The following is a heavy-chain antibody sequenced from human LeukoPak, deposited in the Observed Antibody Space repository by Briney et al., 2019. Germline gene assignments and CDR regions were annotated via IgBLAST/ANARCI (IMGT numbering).Heavy chain of an antibody. CDR1: GYTFINYW. Sequence: PGESLKISCKGSGYTFINYWIGWVRQRPGKGLEGMVIIYPSDSDPRYSPSFRGQVTISADKSISTAYLQWSSLKASDTAMYYCASHDYGDYGTFKYWGQGTLVTVSS. V-gene: IGHV5-51*01. J-gene: IGHJ4*02. D-gene: IGHD4-17*01. CDR3: ASHDYGDYGTFKY. CDR2: IYPSDSDP.